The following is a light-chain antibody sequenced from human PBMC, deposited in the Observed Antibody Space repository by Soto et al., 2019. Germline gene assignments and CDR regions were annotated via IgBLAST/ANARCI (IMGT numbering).Light chain of an antibody. J-gene: IGLJ2*01. CDR1: SSDVENYNH. CDR3: CSYADIRTWDVV. V-gene: IGLV2-23*01. CDR2: EAS. Sequence: QSALTQPASVSGSPGQSITISCTGISSDVENYNHVSWYQEHPGKAPKLIIYEASERPSGVSTRFSGSKSGNTASLTISDLQAEDEADYYCCSYADIRTWDVVFGGGTQLTVL.